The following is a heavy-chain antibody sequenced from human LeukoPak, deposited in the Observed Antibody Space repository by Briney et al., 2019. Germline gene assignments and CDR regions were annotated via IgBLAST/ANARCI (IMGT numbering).Heavy chain of an antibody. CDR1: GGSINNGGYY. CDR2: IYYSGSS. V-gene: IGHV4-31*03. J-gene: IGHJ4*02. D-gene: IGHD2-15*01. Sequence: SQTLSLTCTVSGGSINNGGYYWSWIRQHPGKGLEWIGYIYYSGSSYYNPSLRSRVTISVDTSKNQFSLKLSSVTAADTAVYYCARLGYCSGGSCYYFDYWGQGTLVTVSS. CDR3: ARLGYCSGGSCYYFDY.